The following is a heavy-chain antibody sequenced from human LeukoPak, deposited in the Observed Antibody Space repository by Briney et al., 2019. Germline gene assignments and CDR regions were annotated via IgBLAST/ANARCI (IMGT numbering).Heavy chain of an antibody. CDR1: EFTFSNYA. CDR2: ISYDGNTI. Sequence: GRSLRLSCAASEFTFSNYAVHWVRQAPGKGLQWVAVISYDGNTIHYADSVKGRFTISRDNSKNTLYLQMNSLRAEDTAVYYCAKDLGIVATTAAFDYWGQGTLVTVSS. V-gene: IGHV3-30-3*01. J-gene: IGHJ4*02. D-gene: IGHD5-12*01. CDR3: AKDLGIVATTAAFDY.